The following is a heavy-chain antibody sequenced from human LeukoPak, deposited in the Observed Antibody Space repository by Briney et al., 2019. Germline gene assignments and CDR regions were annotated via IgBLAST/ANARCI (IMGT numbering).Heavy chain of an antibody. CDR2: INWNGGST. CDR1: GFTFDDYD. CDR3: AREDRDYQYCSGGSCYHTNFDY. J-gene: IGHJ4*02. D-gene: IGHD2-15*01. Sequence: GGSLRLSCAASGFTFDDYDMSWVRQPPGKGLEWVSGINWNGGSTGYADSVKGRFTISRDNAKNSLYLQMNSLRAEDTAVYYCAREDRDYQYCSGGSCYHTNFDYWGQGTLVTVSS. V-gene: IGHV3-20*04.